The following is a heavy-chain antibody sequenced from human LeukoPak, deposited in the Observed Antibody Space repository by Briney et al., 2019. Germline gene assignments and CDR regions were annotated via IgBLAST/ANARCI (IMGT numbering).Heavy chain of an antibody. CDR1: GFTFSSYW. D-gene: IGHD3-16*02. V-gene: IGHV3-74*01. CDR3: ARYYDYVWGSYLDY. Sequence: GGSLRLSCAASGFTFSSYWMHWVRQAPGKGLVWVSRINSDGSSTSYADSVKGRFTISRDNAKNTLYLQMNSLRAEDTAAYYCARYYDYVWGSYLDYWGQGTLVTVSS. J-gene: IGHJ4*02. CDR2: INSDGSST.